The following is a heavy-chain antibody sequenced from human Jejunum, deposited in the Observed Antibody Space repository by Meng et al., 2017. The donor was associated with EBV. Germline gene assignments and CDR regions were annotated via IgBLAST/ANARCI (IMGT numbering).Heavy chain of an antibody. CDR1: GYSMSNSNW. CDR2: IYYTGTT. J-gene: IGHJ4*02. CDR3: AKRMPGTEFDY. Sequence: QAPLHESGPGLGKPSTTLSLSCAVSGYSMSNSNWWGWIRQPPGKGLEWIGYIYYTGTTYYNPSLKSRVTMSIDTSKNHFSLKRTSVTTMDTAVYYCAKRMPGTEFDYWGQGTLVTVSS. D-gene: IGHD1-1*01. V-gene: IGHV4-28*01.